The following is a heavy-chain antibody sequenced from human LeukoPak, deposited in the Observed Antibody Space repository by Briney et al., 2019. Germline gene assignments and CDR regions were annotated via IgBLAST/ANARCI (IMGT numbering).Heavy chain of an antibody. D-gene: IGHD3-22*01. Sequence: SETLPLTCTVSGGSISSSTYYWSWIRQPAGKGLGWIGRIYTSGSTNYNPSLKSRVTISVDTSKNQFSLKLSSVTAADTAVYYCAREESSGYYYPNYFDYWGQGTLVTVSS. V-gene: IGHV4-61*02. CDR2: IYTSGST. J-gene: IGHJ4*02. CDR1: GGSISSSTYY. CDR3: AREESSGYYYPNYFDY.